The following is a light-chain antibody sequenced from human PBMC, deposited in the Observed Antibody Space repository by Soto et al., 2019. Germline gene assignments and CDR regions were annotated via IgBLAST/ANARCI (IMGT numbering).Light chain of an antibody. CDR1: QTISSW. V-gene: IGKV1-5*03. CDR2: KAS. Sequence: DIQMTQSHSTLSGSVGDRVTIPCRASQTISSWLAWYQQKPGKAPKLLIYKASTLKSGVPSRFSGSGSGTEFTLTISSLQPDDFATYYCQHYNSYSEAFGQGTKVDIK. J-gene: IGKJ1*01. CDR3: QHYNSYSEA.